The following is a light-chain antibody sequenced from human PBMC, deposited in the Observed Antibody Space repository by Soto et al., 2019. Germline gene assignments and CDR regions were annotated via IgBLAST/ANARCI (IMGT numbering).Light chain of an antibody. CDR2: GAS. CDR1: QSVSSSY. J-gene: IGKJ1*01. CDR3: QQDGSSPPWT. V-gene: IGKV3-20*01. Sequence: EIVLTQSPGTLSLSPGERATLSCRASQSVSSSYLDWYQQKPGQAPRLLIYGASSRATGIPDRFSGSGSGTDFTLTISRLEPEDFAVYYCQQDGSSPPWTFGQGTKVDIK.